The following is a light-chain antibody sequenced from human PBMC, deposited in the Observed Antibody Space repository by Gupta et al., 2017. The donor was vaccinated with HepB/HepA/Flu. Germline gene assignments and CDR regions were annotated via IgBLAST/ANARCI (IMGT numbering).Light chain of an antibody. CDR1: QSVSSDH. CDR2: GAF. CDR3: QQYGSSYT. V-gene: IGKV3-20*01. J-gene: IGKJ2*01. Sequence: EIVWTQSPGSLSLPPGERVTLSCKASQSVSSDHLAWYQQKTGQAPRLLIKGAFNRATGIPDTFSGSGSGTDFTLTISRLEPEDCAFYYCQQYGSSYTFGQGTKLEIK.